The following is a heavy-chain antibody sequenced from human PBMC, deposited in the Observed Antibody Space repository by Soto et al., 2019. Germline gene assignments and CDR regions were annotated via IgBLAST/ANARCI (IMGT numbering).Heavy chain of an antibody. CDR1: GVSVSSNTHH. Sequence: QVQLQESGPGLVNPSETLSLTCAVSGVSVSSNTHHWTWIRQPPGKGLEWIGQSGNTNDNPSLKSRITISVDTSKNQFSLSLRSVTAADTAVYYCAVYKESGAGDGYWGQGTLVTVSS. V-gene: IGHV4-61*01. CDR2: QSGNT. J-gene: IGHJ4*02. D-gene: IGHD7-27*01. CDR3: AVYKESGAGDGY.